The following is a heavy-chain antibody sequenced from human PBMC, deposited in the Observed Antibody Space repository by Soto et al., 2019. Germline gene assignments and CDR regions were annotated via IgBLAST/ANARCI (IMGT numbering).Heavy chain of an antibody. CDR3: ARPHYDSNTFYYFFDY. V-gene: IGHV4-34*12. CDR1: GGSFSGYF. D-gene: IGHD3-22*01. CDR2: IFHGGST. J-gene: IGHJ4*02. Sequence: XETLSLTCSVYGGSFSGYFWSWIRQPPGKGLEWIGEIFHGGSTNYSSSLKSRVTISVDTSKNQFSLELSSVTAADTAVYYCARPHYDSNTFYYFFDYWGQGTLVTVSS.